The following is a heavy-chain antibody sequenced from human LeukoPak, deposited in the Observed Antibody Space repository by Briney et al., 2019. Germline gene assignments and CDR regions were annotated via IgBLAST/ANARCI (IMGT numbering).Heavy chain of an antibody. CDR3: AREPSGITSLGYFDY. J-gene: IGHJ4*02. Sequence: ASVKVSCKASGYTFTSYYMHWVRQAPGQGLEWMGIINPSGGSTSYAQKFQGRVTMTTDTSTSTAYMELRSLRSDDTAVYYCAREPSGITSLGYFDYWGQGTLVTVSS. D-gene: IGHD3-16*01. CDR1: GYTFTSYY. V-gene: IGHV1-46*01. CDR2: INPSGGST.